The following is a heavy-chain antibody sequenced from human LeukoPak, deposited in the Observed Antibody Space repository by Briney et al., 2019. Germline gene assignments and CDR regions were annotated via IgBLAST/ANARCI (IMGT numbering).Heavy chain of an antibody. CDR3: ARDATSVTPRV. D-gene: IGHD4-17*01. CDR2: IFSDGST. J-gene: IGHJ4*02. Sequence: GGSLRLSCAVSGLTVSSSYMTWVRQAPGKGLERLSVIFSDGSTFYADSVKGRFTISRHNSENTLYLQMNSLRTDDTAVYFCARDATSVTPRVWGQGTLVTVSS. V-gene: IGHV3-53*04. CDR1: GLTVSSSY.